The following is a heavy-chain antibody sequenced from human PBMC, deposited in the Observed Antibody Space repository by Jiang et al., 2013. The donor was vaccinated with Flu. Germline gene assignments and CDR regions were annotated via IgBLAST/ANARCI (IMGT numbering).Heavy chain of an antibody. CDR2: IIPIFGTA. V-gene: IGHV1-69*01. Sequence: SGAEVKKPGSSVKVSCKASGGTFSSYAISWVRQAPGQGLEWMGGIIPIFGTANYAQKFQGRVTITADESTSTAYMELSSLRSEDTAVYYCARDLRVPVIAAGGGWFDPWGQGTLVTVSS. D-gene: IGHD6-13*01. CDR1: GGTFSSYA. J-gene: IGHJ5*02. CDR3: ARDLRVPVIAAGGGWFDP.